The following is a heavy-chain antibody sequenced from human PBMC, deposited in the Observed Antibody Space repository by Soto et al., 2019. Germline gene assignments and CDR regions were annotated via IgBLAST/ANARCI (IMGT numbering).Heavy chain of an antibody. CDR1: GFIFKNYA. V-gene: IGHV3-30*04. D-gene: IGHD6-6*01. CDR3: TKSSGGSSSVGMDY. J-gene: IGHJ4*02. Sequence: QVQLVESGGGVVQPGRSLRLSCAVSGFIFKNYALNWVRQAPGKGLEGVASITRDGYNKYYADAVKGRFTISRDNSKNTVSLQMTALRVEDSSVYYCTKSSGGSSSVGMDYWGPGTLVTVSS. CDR2: ITRDGYNK.